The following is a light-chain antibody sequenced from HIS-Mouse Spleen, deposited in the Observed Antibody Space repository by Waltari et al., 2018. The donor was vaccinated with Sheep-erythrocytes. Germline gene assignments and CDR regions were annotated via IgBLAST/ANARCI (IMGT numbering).Light chain of an antibody. CDR3: SSYTSSSTLV. CDR2: DVS. V-gene: IGLV2-14*03. J-gene: IGLJ1*01. Sequence: QFALTQPASVSGSPGQSITISCTGTSSDVGGYNYVSWYQQHPGKAPKLMIYDVSNRPSGGSHRFSGSKSGTTASLTISGLQAEDEADYYCSSYTSSSTLVFGTGTKVTVL. CDR1: SSDVGGYNY.